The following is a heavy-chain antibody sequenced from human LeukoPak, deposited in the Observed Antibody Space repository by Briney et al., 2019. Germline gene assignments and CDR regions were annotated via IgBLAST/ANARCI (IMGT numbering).Heavy chain of an antibody. CDR3: ARAIDFWSGLYYFDY. V-gene: IGHV1-46*01. CDR1: GYTFTSYY. CDR2: INPSGGST. Sequence: ASVKVSCKASGYTFTSYYMHWVRQAPGQGLEWMGTINPSGGSTSYAQKFQGRVTMTRDTSTSTVYMELSSLRSEDTAVYYCARAIDFWSGLYYFDYWGQGTLVTVSS. D-gene: IGHD3-3*01. J-gene: IGHJ4*02.